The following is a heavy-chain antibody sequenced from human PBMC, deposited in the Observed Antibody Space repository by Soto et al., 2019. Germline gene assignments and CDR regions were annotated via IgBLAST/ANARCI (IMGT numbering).Heavy chain of an antibody. D-gene: IGHD1-26*01. J-gene: IGHJ3*02. CDR2: IIPILGSA. CDR1: GGSFSSNA. V-gene: IGHV1-69*01. Sequence: QVQLVQSGAEVKKPGSSVKVSCKASGGSFSSNAISWVRQAPGQGLEWMGGIIPILGSANYAQKFQDRLTITADGSTTTTYMELNSLGSEDAAVYYCASRERVDACDIWGQGTVVTVSS. CDR3: ASRERVDACDI.